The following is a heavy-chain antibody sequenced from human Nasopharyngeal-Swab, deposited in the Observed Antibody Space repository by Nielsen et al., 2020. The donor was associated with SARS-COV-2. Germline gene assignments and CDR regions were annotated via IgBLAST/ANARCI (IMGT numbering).Heavy chain of an antibody. V-gene: IGHV3-74*01. Sequence: GESLKISCAASGFSFSTFWMHWVRQVPGEGLVWVSRINTDGRRTNYAESVKGRFTISRDNSKNTLYLQMNSLRAEDTAVYYCARDEAVAQLSYYGMDVWGQGTTVTVSS. D-gene: IGHD6-19*01. CDR3: ARDEAVAQLSYYGMDV. CDR2: INTDGRRT. J-gene: IGHJ6*02. CDR1: GFSFSTFW.